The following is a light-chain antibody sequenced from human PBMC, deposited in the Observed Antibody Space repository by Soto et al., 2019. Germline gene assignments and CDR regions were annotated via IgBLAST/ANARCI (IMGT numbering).Light chain of an antibody. V-gene: IGKV1-6*01. CDR2: GIS. Sequence: IQMTQSPSSLSASVGDRVTITCRASQGVGSDFGWYQQKTGKASKVLIYGISSLHSGVPSRFSGSGSGTDFTLTITGLQPEDIATYYCLQDYDYPWTFGKGTKVDIK. CDR1: QGVGSD. CDR3: LQDYDYPWT. J-gene: IGKJ1*01.